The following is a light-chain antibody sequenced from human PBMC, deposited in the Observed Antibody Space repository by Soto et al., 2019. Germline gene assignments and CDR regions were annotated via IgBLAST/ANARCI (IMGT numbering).Light chain of an antibody. Sequence: EVVLTQSPATLSLSPGEGATLSCRASQSIGNYLAWYQQKPGQAPRLLIYATSNRATGIPARFSGSGSGTEFTLTISSLQSEDFALYYCQHYDNWPWTFGQGTKVEIK. J-gene: IGKJ1*01. V-gene: IGKV3D-15*01. CDR3: QHYDNWPWT. CDR1: QSIGNY. CDR2: ATS.